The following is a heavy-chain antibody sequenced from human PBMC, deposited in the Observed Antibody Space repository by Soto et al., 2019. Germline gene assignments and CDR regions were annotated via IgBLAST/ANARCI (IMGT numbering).Heavy chain of an antibody. J-gene: IGHJ4*02. V-gene: IGHV5-51*01. Sequence: PGESLKISCKGSGYSFTSYWIGWVRQMPVKGLEWMGIIYPGDSDTRYSPSFQGQVTISADKSISTAYLQWSSLKASDTAMYYCASSALYCSSTSCYFDYWGQGTLVTVSS. D-gene: IGHD2-2*01. CDR3: ASSALYCSSTSCYFDY. CDR1: GYSFTSYW. CDR2: IYPGDSDT.